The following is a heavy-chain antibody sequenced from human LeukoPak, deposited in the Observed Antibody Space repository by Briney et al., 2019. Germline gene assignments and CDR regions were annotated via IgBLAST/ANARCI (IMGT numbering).Heavy chain of an antibody. V-gene: IGHV4-31*11. CDR1: GGSISSDGYY. Sequence: PSQTLSLTCAVSGGSISSDGYYWSWIRQHPGKGLVWIGYIYYSGSTYYNPSLKSRVTISVDTSKNQSSLKLSSVTAADTAVYYCARFHCSSTSCYLDYWGQGTLVTVSS. D-gene: IGHD2-2*01. CDR2: IYYSGST. CDR3: ARFHCSSTSCYLDY. J-gene: IGHJ4*02.